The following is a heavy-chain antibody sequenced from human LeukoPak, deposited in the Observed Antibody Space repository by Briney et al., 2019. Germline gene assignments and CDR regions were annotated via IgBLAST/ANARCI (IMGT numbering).Heavy chain of an antibody. CDR3: ARDVSGWPPAPHFGY. J-gene: IGHJ4*02. Sequence: PSETLSLTCTVSGGSISSYYWSWIRRPPGKGLEWIGYIYYSGSTNYNPSLKSRVTISVDTSKNQFSLKLSSVTAADTAVYYCARDVSGWPPAPHFGYWGQGTLVTVSS. CDR2: IYYSGST. D-gene: IGHD6-19*01. V-gene: IGHV4-59*01. CDR1: GGSISSYY.